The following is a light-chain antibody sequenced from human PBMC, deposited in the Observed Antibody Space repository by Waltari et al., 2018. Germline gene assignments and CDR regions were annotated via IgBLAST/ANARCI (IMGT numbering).Light chain of an antibody. V-gene: IGKV3D-15*01. CDR3: QQYDQWPPFT. CDR2: SAS. Sequence: VMTQSPGTLSVSPGETVTVSCRASESIGKKLAWYQQKPGQAPRLLIYSASARATGIPARCSGSGSATEFTLTISSLQSEDFGVYYCQQYDQWPPFTFGGGTKVEIK. J-gene: IGKJ4*01. CDR1: ESIGKK.